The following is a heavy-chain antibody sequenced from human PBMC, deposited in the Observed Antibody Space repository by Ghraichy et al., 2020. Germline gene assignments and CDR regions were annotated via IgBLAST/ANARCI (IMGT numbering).Heavy chain of an antibody. CDR1: GGSISSSSYY. V-gene: IGHV4-39*01. Sequence: SETLSLTCTVSGGSISSSSYYWGWIRQPPGKGLEWIGSIYYSGSTYYNPSLKSRVTISVDTSKNQFSLKLSSVTAADTAVYYCAIHDYGDFVLSDYWGQGTLVTVSS. CDR2: IYYSGST. CDR3: AIHDYGDFVLSDY. J-gene: IGHJ4*02. D-gene: IGHD4-17*01.